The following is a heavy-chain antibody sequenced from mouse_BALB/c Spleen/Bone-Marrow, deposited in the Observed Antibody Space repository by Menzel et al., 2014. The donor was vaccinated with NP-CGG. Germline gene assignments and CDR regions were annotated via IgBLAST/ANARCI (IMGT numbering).Heavy chain of an antibody. J-gene: IGHJ2*01. D-gene: IGHD2-4*01. Sequence: EVKLVESGGGLVKPGGSLKLSCAASGFTFSSYSMSWVRQTPEKRLEWVATISIGGHDTYYPDSVKGRFTISRDNAKNTLYLQMSSLKSEDTAMYYCSKDGGYDYSYYFDYWGQGTTLTVSS. V-gene: IGHV5-6-4*01. CDR2: ISIGGHDT. CDR1: GFTFSSYS. CDR3: SKDGGYDYSYYFDY.